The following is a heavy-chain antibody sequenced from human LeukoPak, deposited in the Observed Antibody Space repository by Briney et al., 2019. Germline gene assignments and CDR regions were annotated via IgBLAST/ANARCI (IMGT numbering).Heavy chain of an antibody. CDR3: ARGTRLSSSSLYYGMDV. CDR2: IKQDGSEK. V-gene: IGHV3-7*01. J-gene: IGHJ6*02. CDR1: GFTFSSYW. Sequence: GGSLRLSCAASGFTFSSYWMSWVRQAPGKGLEWVANIKQDGSEKYYVDSVKGRFTISRDNAKNSLYLQMNSLRAEDTAVYYCARGTRLSSSSLYYGMDVWGQGTTVTVSS. D-gene: IGHD6-13*01.